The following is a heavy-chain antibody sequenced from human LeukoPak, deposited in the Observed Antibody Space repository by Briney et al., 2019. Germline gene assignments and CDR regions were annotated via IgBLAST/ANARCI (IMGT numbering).Heavy chain of an antibody. CDR3: ARARGDIVVVPAAIWSDP. V-gene: IGHV1-2*02. Sequence: ASVKVACKASGXTXXXXXXHXXXXXXGXGXXWXXXXXPXNGGTNYAQKFQGRVTMTRDTPISTAYIELSRLRSDDTAVYYCARARGDIVVVPAAIWSDPWGQGTLVTVSS. D-gene: IGHD2-2*01. J-gene: IGHJ5*02. CDR2: XXPXNGGT. CDR1: GXTXXXXX.